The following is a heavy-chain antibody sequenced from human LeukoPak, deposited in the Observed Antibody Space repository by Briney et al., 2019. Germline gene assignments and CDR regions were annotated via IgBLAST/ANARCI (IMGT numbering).Heavy chain of an antibody. Sequence: GASLRLSCAASGFTFSSYAMSWVRQAPGKGLEWVSAISGSGGSTYYADSVKGRFTISGDNSKNTLYLQMNSLRAEDTAVYYCAKDHYYDSSGYYYFDYWGQGTLVTVSS. CDR2: ISGSGGST. D-gene: IGHD3-22*01. J-gene: IGHJ4*02. V-gene: IGHV3-23*01. CDR3: AKDHYYDSSGYYYFDY. CDR1: GFTFSSYA.